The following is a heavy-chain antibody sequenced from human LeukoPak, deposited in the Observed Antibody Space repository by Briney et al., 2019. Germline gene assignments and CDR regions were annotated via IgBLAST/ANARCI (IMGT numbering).Heavy chain of an antibody. Sequence: GGSLRLSCAASGFTFSSYAMSWVRQAPGKGLEWVSAISGSGGSTYYADSVKCRFTISRDNSKNTLYLQMNSLRAEDTAVYYCAKDDSGRLAAAGPDYWGQGTLVTVSS. V-gene: IGHV3-23*01. J-gene: IGHJ4*02. CDR3: AKDDSGRLAAAGPDY. CDR2: ISGSGGST. D-gene: IGHD6-13*01. CDR1: GFTFSSYA.